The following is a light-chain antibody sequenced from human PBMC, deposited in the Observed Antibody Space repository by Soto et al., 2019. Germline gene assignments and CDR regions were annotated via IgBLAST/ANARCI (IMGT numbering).Light chain of an antibody. J-gene: IGKJ4*01. CDR2: DSS. Sequence: DIQMTQSPSSLSASVGDRVTITCQASQDIDNYLNWYQQKPGKAPRLLIYDSSTLQTGVPSRFSGSGSGTDFTFAISSLQPKDIATYYCQQSHNLPLSFGGGTKVQI. CDR1: QDIDNY. CDR3: QQSHNLPLS. V-gene: IGKV1-33*01.